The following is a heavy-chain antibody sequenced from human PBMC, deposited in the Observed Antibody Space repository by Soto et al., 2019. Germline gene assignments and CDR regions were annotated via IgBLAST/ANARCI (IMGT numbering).Heavy chain of an antibody. CDR3: ARAQDYDFWSGYLTPYYYYYYGMDV. CDR1: GYTFTSYY. D-gene: IGHD3-3*01. Sequence: ASVKVSCKASGYTFTSYYMHWVRQAPGQGLEWMGIINPSGGSTSYAQKFQGRVTMTRDTSTSTVYMELSSLRSEDTAVYYCARAQDYDFWSGYLTPYYYYYYGMDVWGQGTTVTVSS. CDR2: INPSGGST. J-gene: IGHJ6*02. V-gene: IGHV1-46*01.